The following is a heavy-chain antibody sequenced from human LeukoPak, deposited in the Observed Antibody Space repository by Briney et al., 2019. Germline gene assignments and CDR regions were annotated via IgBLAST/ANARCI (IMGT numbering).Heavy chain of an antibody. CDR2: IYYSGST. V-gene: IGHV4-39*01. CDR3: ARDRACSNGVCSYFDY. J-gene: IGHJ4*02. D-gene: IGHD2-8*01. Sequence: PSETLSLTCIVSGGSISSTTYYCGWIRQPPGKGLEWIGSIYYSGSTWYNPSLKSRVTVSADTSKNQFSLKLTSVTAADTAVYYCARDRACSNGVCSYFDYWGQGTVVTVSS. CDR1: GGSISSTTYY.